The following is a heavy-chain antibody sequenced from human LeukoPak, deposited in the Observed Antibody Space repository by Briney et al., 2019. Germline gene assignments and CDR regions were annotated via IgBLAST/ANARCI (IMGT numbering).Heavy chain of an antibody. V-gene: IGHV5-51*01. CDR1: GYTFTSYW. CDR3: ARLREWFDAFDI. D-gene: IGHD3-3*01. Sequence: PGESLKISCKGSGYTFTSYWIGWVRQMPGKGLEWMGIIYPGDSDTRYSPSFQGQATISADKSISTASLQWSSLKASDTAMYYCARLREWFDAFDIWGQGTMVTVSS. CDR2: IYPGDSDT. J-gene: IGHJ3*02.